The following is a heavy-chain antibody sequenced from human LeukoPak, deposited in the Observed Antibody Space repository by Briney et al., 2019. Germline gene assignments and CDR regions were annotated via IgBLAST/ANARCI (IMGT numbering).Heavy chain of an antibody. Sequence: PVASVKVSCKASGGTFSSYAISWVRQAPGQGLEWMGGIIPIFGTANYAQKFQGRVTITTDESTSTAYMELSSLRSEDTAVYYCARGRDHSSSWGDYYYCMDVWGKGTTVTVS. D-gene: IGHD6-13*01. CDR3: ARGRDHSSSWGDYYYCMDV. J-gene: IGHJ6*03. CDR1: GGTFSSYA. V-gene: IGHV1-69*05. CDR2: IIPIFGTA.